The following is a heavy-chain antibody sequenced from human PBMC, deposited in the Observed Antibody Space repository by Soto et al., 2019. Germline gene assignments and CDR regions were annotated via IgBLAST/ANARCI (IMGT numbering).Heavy chain of an antibody. CDR1: GDTRTDFS. CDR3: ATSEGDCGGGSCYNYFYYYGMDV. J-gene: IGHJ6*02. V-gene: IGHV1-3*01. Sequence: GASVKVSCKASGDTRTDFSMHWVRQAPGQRPEWMGWLSVGNGDTKYSQKFQGRVTITRDTSARTAYMELSNLGSEDTAVYYCATSEGDCGGGSCYNYFYYYGMDVWGQGTTVTVSS. D-gene: IGHD2-21*01. CDR2: LSVGNGDT.